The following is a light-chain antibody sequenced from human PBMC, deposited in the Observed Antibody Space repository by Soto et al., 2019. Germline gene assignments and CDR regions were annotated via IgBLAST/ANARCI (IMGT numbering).Light chain of an antibody. Sequence: SYELTQPPSVSVAPGKTASISCGGNDIGSKGVHWYQQKPGQAPVLVIYSGTDLPPVITERFSGSNSATLATLTISRVEAGDEADYYCQVWDSGSAHVVFGGGTKLTVL. J-gene: IGLJ2*01. CDR2: SGT. CDR3: QVWDSGSAHVV. V-gene: IGLV3-21*01. CDR1: DIGSKG.